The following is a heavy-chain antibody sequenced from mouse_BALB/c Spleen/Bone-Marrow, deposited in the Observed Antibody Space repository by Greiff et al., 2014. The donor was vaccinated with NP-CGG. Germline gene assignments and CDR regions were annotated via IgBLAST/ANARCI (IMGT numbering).Heavy chain of an antibody. CDR3: ARSAYYGNYGGY. D-gene: IGHD2-10*01. V-gene: IGHV1-84*02. J-gene: IGHJ2*01. Sequence: QVQLKESGPELVKPGASVKISCKASGYTFTYYYINWVKQKPGQGLEWIGWIYPGSGNTKYNEKFKGKATLTVDTSSSTAYMQLSSLTSEDTAVYFCARSAYYGNYGGYWGQGTTLTVSS. CDR1: GYTFTYYY. CDR2: IYPGSGNT.